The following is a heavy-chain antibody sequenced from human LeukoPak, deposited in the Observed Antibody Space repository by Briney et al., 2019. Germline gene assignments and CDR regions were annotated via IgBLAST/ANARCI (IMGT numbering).Heavy chain of an antibody. CDR3: ARDLDFWSGTRFDY. CDR1: GGSISSYY. J-gene: IGHJ4*02. Sequence: KPSETLSLTCTVSGGSISSYYWSWIRQPPGKGLEWIRYIYYSGSTNYNPSLKSRLTISVDTSKNQFSLKLSSVTAADTAVYYCARDLDFWSGTRFDYWGQGTLVTVSS. CDR2: IYYSGST. D-gene: IGHD3-3*01. V-gene: IGHV4-59*01.